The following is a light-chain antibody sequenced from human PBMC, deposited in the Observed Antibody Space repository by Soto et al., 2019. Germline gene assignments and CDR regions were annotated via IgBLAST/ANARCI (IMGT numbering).Light chain of an antibody. CDR2: AAS. V-gene: IGKV1-8*01. CDR3: QQYYSYPYT. CDR1: QGISSY. J-gene: IGKJ2*01. Sequence: AIRMTQSPSSFSASTGDRVTITCRASQGISSYLAWYQQKPGKAPKLLIYAASTLQSGIPSTFSGSGSVTDFTLTISCLQSEDFATDYCQQYYSYPYTFGQGTKLEI.